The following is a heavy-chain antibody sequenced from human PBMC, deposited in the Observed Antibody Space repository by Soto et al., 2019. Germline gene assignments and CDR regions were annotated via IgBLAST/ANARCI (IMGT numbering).Heavy chain of an antibody. D-gene: IGHD3-3*01. V-gene: IGHV1-3*01. J-gene: IGHJ6*02. CDR2: INAGNGNT. CDR3: ASRLECHNPHRGCRDYYYYGMDV. CDR1: GYTFTSYA. Sequence: GYTFTSYAMHWVRQAPGQRLEWMGWINAGNGNTKYSQKFQGRVTITRDTSASTAYMELSSLRSEDTAVYYCASRLECHNPHRGCRDYYYYGMDVWGQGTTVTVSS.